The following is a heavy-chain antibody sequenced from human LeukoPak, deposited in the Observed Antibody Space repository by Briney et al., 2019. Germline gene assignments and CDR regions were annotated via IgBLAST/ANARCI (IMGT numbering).Heavy chain of an antibody. CDR1: GGTFSSYA. V-gene: IGHV1-69*05. Sequence: SVKVSCKASGGTFSSYAISWVRQAPGQGLEWMGGIIPIFGTANYAQKFQGRVTITTDESTSTAYLELSSLRSEATAVYYCARAMRNYDILTGYPNWFDPWGQGTLVTVSS. CDR2: IIPIFGTA. J-gene: IGHJ5*02. D-gene: IGHD3-9*01. CDR3: ARAMRNYDILTGYPNWFDP.